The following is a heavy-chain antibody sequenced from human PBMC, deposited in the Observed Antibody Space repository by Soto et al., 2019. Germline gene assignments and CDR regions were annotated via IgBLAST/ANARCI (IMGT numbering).Heavy chain of an antibody. CDR2: ISYDGSNK. Sequence: GGSLRLSCAASGFTFSSYGMHWVRQAPGKGLEWVAVISYDGSNKYYADSVKGRFTISRDNSKNTLYLQMNSLRAEDTAVYYCAKDLTSRYNSNYGHYWGQGTLVTVSS. J-gene: IGHJ4*02. D-gene: IGHD4-4*01. CDR1: GFTFSSYG. CDR3: AKDLTSRYNSNYGHY. V-gene: IGHV3-30*18.